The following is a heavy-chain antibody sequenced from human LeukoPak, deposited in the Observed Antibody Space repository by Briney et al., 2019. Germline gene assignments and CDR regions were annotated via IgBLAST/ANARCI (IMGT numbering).Heavy chain of an antibody. CDR2: INGSDGST. CDR3: AKGSYYDSSGYQKY. J-gene: IGHJ4*02. Sequence: TGGSLRLSCAASGFTFSSYAMSWVRQAPGKGLEWVSGINGSDGSTNYADSVKGRFTISRENSKNTLYLQMNSLRADDTAVYYCAKGSYYDSSGYQKYWGQGTLVTVSS. CDR1: GFTFSSYA. V-gene: IGHV3-23*01. D-gene: IGHD3-22*01.